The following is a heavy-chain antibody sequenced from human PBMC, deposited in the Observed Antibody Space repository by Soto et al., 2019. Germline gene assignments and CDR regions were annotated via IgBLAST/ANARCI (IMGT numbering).Heavy chain of an antibody. J-gene: IGHJ4*02. Sequence: QVQLVQSGAEVKKPGSSVKVSCKASGGTFSSYAISWVRQAPGQGLEWMGGIIPIFGTANYAQKFQGRVTITAXXSXSXXYMELSSLRSEDTAVYYCAREMMVRGVITLYYFDYWGQGTLVTVSS. CDR1: GGTFSSYA. CDR3: AREMMVRGVITLYYFDY. D-gene: IGHD3-10*01. V-gene: IGHV1-69*12. CDR2: IIPIFGTA.